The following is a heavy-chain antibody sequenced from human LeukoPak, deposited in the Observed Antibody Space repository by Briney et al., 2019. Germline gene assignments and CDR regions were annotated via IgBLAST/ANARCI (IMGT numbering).Heavy chain of an antibody. D-gene: IGHD3-10*01. CDR3: AKHLMRYYGSGSYYQFDY. CDR2: ISGSGDST. CDR1: KFTFSNYA. V-gene: IGHV3-23*01. Sequence: PGGSLRLSCAASKFTFSNYAMSWVRQAPGKGLEWVSAISGSGDSTYYADSVKGRFTISRDNSKNTLYLQMNSLRAEDTAVYYCAKHLMRYYGSGSYYQFDYWGQGTLVTVSS. J-gene: IGHJ4*02.